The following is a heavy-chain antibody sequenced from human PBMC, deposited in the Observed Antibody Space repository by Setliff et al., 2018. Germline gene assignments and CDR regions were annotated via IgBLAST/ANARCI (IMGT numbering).Heavy chain of an antibody. CDR1: GGTFSSYA. CDR2: IVPIFGTA. D-gene: IGHD2-8*01. CDR3: VKGTNVVMVYTGFDH. J-gene: IGHJ4*01. V-gene: IGHV1-69*13. Sequence: SVKVSCKASGGTFSSYAISWVRQAPGQGLEWMGGIVPIFGTANYAQKFQGRVTLTADESTSTAYMELSSLRAADTAVYYCVKGTNVVMVYTGFDHWGQGTLVTVSS.